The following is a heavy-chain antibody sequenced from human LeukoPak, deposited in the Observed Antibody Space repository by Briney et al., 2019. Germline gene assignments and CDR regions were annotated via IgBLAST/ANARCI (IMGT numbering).Heavy chain of an antibody. J-gene: IGHJ1*01. V-gene: IGHV3-48*01. CDR2: ISSSSSTI. CDR3: ARDGYCSSTTCYPGEYFQH. CDR1: GFTFSSYS. D-gene: IGHD2-2*03. Sequence: GGSLRLSCAASGFTFSSYSMNWVRQAPGKGLEWVSYISSSSSTIYYADSVKGRFTISRDNAKNSLYLQMNSLRAEDTAVYYCARDGYCSSTTCYPGEYFQHWGQGTLVTVSS.